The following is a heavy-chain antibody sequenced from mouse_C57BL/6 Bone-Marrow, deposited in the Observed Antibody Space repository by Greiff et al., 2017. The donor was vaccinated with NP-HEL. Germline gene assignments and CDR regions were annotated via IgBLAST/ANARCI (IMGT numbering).Heavy chain of an antibody. CDR2: ISSGGDYI. D-gene: IGHD3-3*01. V-gene: IGHV5-9-1*02. CDR1: GFTFSSYA. Sequence: EVKLMESGEGLVKPGGSLKLSCAASGFTFSSYAMSWVRQTPEKRLEWVAYISSGGDYIYYADTVKGRFTISRDNARNTLYLQMSSLKSEDTAMYYCTRDRDSLAWFAYWGQGTLVTVSA. CDR3: TRDRDSLAWFAY. J-gene: IGHJ3*01.